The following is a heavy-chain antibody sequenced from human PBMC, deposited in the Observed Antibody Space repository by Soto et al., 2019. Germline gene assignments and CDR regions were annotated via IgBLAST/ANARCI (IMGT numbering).Heavy chain of an antibody. CDR2: ISSSSSTI. J-gene: IGHJ4*01. V-gene: IGHV3-48*01. Sequence: PGKGLECVSYISSSSSTIYYAYSVKGRFTISRDNAKNSLYLQMNSLRAEDTAVYYWAKEAPPESCWGRGTVLPVSS. CDR3: AKEAPPESC.